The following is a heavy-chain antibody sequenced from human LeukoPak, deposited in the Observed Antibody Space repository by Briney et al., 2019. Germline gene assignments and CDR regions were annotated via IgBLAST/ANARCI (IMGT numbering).Heavy chain of an antibody. D-gene: IGHD3-22*01. J-gene: IGHJ6*03. Sequence: ASVKVSCKASGYTFTSYYMHWVRQTPGQGLEWMGIINPSGGSTSYAQKFQGRVTMTRDMSTSTVYMELSSLRSEDTAVYYCARDGEADYHSSPISYYYYYMDVWGKGTTVTVSS. V-gene: IGHV1-46*01. CDR3: ARDGEADYHSSPISYYYYYMDV. CDR1: GYTFTSYY. CDR2: INPSGGST.